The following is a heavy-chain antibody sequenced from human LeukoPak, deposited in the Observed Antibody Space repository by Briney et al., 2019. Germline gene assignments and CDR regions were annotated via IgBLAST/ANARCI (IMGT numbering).Heavy chain of an antibody. CDR1: GFTFSSYA. J-gene: IGHJ3*02. CDR3: AKDQPMTALWFGDSPNAFDI. CDR2: ISGSGGST. V-gene: IGHV3-23*01. Sequence: GGSLRLSCAASGFTFSSYAMSWVRQAPGKGLEWVSAISGSGGSTYYADSVKGRFTISRDNSKNTLYLQMNSLRAEDTDVYYCAKDQPMTALWFGDSPNAFDIWGQGTMVTVSS. D-gene: IGHD3-10*01.